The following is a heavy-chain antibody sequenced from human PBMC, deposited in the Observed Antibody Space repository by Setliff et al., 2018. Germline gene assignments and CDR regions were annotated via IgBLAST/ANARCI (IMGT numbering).Heavy chain of an antibody. D-gene: IGHD1-7*01. V-gene: IGHV1-2*02. Sequence: GASVKVSCKASGYTFTGYYMHWVRQAPGQGLEWMGWINPNSGGTNYAQKFQGRVTMTRDTSISTAYMELSSLRSEDTAVYYCASPSLELREDGLDYWGQGTLVTVSS. CDR3: ASPSLELREDGLDY. CDR2: INPNSGGT. CDR1: GYTFTGYY. J-gene: IGHJ4*02.